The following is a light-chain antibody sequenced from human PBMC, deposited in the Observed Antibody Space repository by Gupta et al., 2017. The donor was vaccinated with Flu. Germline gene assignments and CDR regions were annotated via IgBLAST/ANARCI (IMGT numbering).Light chain of an antibody. J-gene: IGKJ1*01. CDR1: QSISNW. V-gene: IGKV1-5*03. CDR2: KAS. Sequence: VGDRVTSTCRASQSISNWLTWYQQKPGKAPKLLIYKASNLETGVPSRFSGSGSGTEFTLTISSLQPDDFATYYCQQYDTYWTFGQGTKVEIK. CDR3: QQYDTYWT.